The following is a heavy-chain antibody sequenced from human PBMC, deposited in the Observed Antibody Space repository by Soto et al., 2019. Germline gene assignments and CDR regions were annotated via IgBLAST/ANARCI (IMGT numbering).Heavy chain of an antibody. CDR1: GYTFTSYG. CDR2: ISANNGNT. Sequence: ASGKVSCKASGYTFTSYGLSWVRQAPGQGLELMGWISANNGNTNSGQRLQGRVTMTTDTCTRTAYMELRSLRSDGTAVYYCARDLKLAVTEYYYYGMDVWGQGSTVTVS. V-gene: IGHV1-18*01. J-gene: IGHJ6*02. D-gene: IGHD2-21*02. CDR3: ARDLKLAVTEYYYYGMDV.